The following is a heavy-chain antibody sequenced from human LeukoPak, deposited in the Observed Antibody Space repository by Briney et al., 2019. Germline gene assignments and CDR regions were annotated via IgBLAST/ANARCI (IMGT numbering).Heavy chain of an antibody. D-gene: IGHD3-22*01. CDR3: ARGEVTMIVVVTYYFDY. Sequence: SETLSLTCAVYGGPFSDYFWSWIRQPPGKGLEWIGEINHSGSTNYNPSLKSRVTISADTSKKQFSLKLSSVTAADTAVYYCARGEVTMIVVVTYYFDYWGQGTLVTVSS. J-gene: IGHJ4*02. CDR2: INHSGST. V-gene: IGHV4-34*01. CDR1: GGPFSDYF.